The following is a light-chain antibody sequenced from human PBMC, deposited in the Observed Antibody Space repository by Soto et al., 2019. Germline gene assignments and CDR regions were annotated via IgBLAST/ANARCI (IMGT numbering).Light chain of an antibody. V-gene: IGKV3-11*01. CDR2: DAS. J-gene: IGKJ2*01. Sequence: EIVLTQSPATLSLSPGERATLSCRASQSVSSYLAWYQQKPGQAPRHLIYDASIRPTGIPARFRGSGSGTDFTLAISSLEPEDFAVYYCQQRCNCPPYTFGQGTKLEVK. CDR1: QSVSSY. CDR3: QQRCNCPPYT.